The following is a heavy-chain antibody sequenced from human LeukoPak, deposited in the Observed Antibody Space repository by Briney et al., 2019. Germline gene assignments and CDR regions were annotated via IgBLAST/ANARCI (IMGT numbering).Heavy chain of an antibody. Sequence: GGSLRLSCAASGLTVSSNSMSWVRQAPGKGLEWVSFIYSGGSTYYADSVKGRFTISRDNAKNSLYLQMNSLRAEDTAVYYCARDLNWETYWGQGTLVSVSS. D-gene: IGHD7-27*01. J-gene: IGHJ4*02. CDR2: IYSGGST. CDR3: ARDLNWETY. CDR1: GLTVSSNS. V-gene: IGHV3-53*01.